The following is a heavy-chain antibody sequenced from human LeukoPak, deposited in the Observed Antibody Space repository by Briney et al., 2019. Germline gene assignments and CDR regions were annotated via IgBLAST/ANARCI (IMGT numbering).Heavy chain of an antibody. CDR2: ISGGGDIT. D-gene: IGHD2-21*02. Sequence: GGSLRLSCAASGFTFANHAMSWVRQTAGKGLEWVSAISGGGDITYYADSVKGRFTISRDNSKDTLFLQMHSLRPGDTAVYYCVREDTPATANYWGQGTLVTISS. J-gene: IGHJ4*02. V-gene: IGHV3-23*01. CDR1: GFTFANHA. CDR3: VREDTPATANY.